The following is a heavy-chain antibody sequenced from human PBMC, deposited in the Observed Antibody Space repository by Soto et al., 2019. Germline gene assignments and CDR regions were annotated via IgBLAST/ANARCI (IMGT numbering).Heavy chain of an antibody. CDR1: GFTFNIYG. V-gene: IGHV3-33*01. CDR3: ARQSVVAALHDAFDI. J-gene: IGHJ3*02. Sequence: GGSLRLSCAASGFTFNIYGMHWFRQAPGKGLEWVAVIWFDGSSKYSADSVKGRVTMTTDTSTSTAYMELRSLRSDDTAVYYCARQSVVAALHDAFDIWGQGTMVTVSS. D-gene: IGHD2-15*01. CDR2: IWFDGSSK.